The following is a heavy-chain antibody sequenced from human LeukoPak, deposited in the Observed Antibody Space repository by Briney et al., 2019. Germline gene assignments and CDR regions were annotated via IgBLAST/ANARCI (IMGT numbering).Heavy chain of an antibody. CDR2: ISSSSSYI. D-gene: IGHD3-22*01. CDR1: GFTFSSYS. J-gene: IGHJ5*02. CDR3: ARLTPSITMIVVVNPRGISP. Sequence: GGSLRLSCAASGFTFSSYSMNWVRQAPGKGLEWVSSISSSSSYIYYADSVKGRFTISRDNAKNSLYLQMNSLRAEDTAVYYCARLTPSITMIVVVNPRGISPWGQGTLVTVSS. V-gene: IGHV3-21*01.